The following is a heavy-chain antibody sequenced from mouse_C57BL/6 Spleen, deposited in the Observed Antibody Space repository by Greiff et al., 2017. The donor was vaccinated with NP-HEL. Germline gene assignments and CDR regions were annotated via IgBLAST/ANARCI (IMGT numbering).Heavy chain of an antibody. V-gene: IGHV3-6*01. CDR3: AREGLRD. CDR2: ISYDGSN. CDR1: GYSITSGYY. Sequence: EVKLVESGPGLVKPSQSLSLTCSVTGYSITSGYYWNWIRQFPGNKLEWMGYISYDGSNNYNPSLKNRISITRDTSKNQFFLKLNSVTTEDTATYYCAREGLRDWGQGTLVTVSA. D-gene: IGHD2-4*01. J-gene: IGHJ3*01.